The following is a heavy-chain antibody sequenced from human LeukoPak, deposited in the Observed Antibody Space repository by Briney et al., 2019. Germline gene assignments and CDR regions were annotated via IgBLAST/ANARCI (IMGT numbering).Heavy chain of an antibody. J-gene: IGHJ4*02. CDR2: INHRGST. V-gene: IGHV4-34*01. Sequence: SETLSLTCAVYGGSFSGYYWIWIRQPPGKGLEWIGEINHRGSTNYNPSLKSRVTISIDTSKNQFSLILSSVTAADTAVYYCARGLSDVYWGQGTLVTVSS. CDR1: GGSFSGYY. CDR3: ARGLSDVY.